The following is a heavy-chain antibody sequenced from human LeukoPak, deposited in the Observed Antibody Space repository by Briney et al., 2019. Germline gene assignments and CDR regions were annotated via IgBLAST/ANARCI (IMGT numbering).Heavy chain of an antibody. Sequence: PGGSLRLSCAASGFTFSSYGMHWVRQAPGKGLEWVAVISYDGSNKYYADSVKGRFTISRDNAKNSLYLQMNSLRAEDTAVYYCAAGVVDLSDYWGQGTLVTVSS. J-gene: IGHJ4*02. CDR3: AAGVVDLSDY. CDR2: ISYDGSNK. V-gene: IGHV3-30*03. CDR1: GFTFSSYG. D-gene: IGHD3-3*01.